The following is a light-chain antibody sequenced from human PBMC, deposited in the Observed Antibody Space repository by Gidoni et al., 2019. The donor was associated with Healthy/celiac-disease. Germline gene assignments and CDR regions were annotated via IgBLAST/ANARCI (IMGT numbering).Light chain of an antibody. V-gene: IGKV3-11*01. CDR3: QQRSNWPLT. CDR2: DAS. J-gene: IGKJ4*01. CDR1: QSVSSY. Sequence: EIVLTQSPATLSLSPGERATLSCRASQSVSSYLAWYQQKPGQAPRLLIYDASNRATGIPARFSGSGSATDFTLIISSLEPEDIAVYYCQQRSNWPLTFGGGTKVEIK.